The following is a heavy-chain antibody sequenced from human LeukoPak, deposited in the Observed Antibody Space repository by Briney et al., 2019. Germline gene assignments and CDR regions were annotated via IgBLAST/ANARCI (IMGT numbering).Heavy chain of an antibody. Sequence: ASVKVSCKASGYTFTGYYMHWVRQAPGKGLEWMGGFDPEDGETIYAQKFQGRVTMTEDTSTDTAYMELSSLRSEDTAVYYCATSLFPGSVVVRETWDYWGQGTLVTVSS. J-gene: IGHJ4*02. D-gene: IGHD2-21*01. CDR2: FDPEDGET. CDR1: GYTFTGYY. V-gene: IGHV1-24*01. CDR3: ATSLFPGSVVVRETWDY.